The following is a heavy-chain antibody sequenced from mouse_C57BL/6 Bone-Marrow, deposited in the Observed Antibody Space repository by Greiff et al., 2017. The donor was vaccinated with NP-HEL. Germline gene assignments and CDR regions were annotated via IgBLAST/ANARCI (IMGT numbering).Heavy chain of an antibody. V-gene: IGHV1-81*01. CDR1: GYTFTSYG. D-gene: IGHD3-2*02. J-gene: IGHJ4*01. CDR2: IYPRSGNN. CDR3: ARKLRLPYAMDY. Sequence: VQLQQSGAELARPGASVKLSCKASGYTFTSYGISWVKQRTGQGLEWIGEIYPRSGNNYYNEKFKGKATLTADKSSSTAYTELRRLTSEDSAVYFCARKLRLPYAMDYWGQGTSVTVSS.